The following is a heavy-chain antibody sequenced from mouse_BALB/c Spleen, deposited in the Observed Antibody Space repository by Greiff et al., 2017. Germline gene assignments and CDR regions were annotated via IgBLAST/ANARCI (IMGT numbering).Heavy chain of an antibody. CDR2: ISYSGST. J-gene: IGHJ2*01. CDR3: AREGRNFYYFDY. V-gene: IGHV3-8*02. CDR1: GDSITSGY. Sequence: DVKLVESGPSLVKPSQTLSLTCSVTGDSITSGYWNWIRKFPGNKLEYMGYISYSGSTYYNPSLKSRISITRDTSKNQYYLQLNSVTTEDTATYYCAREGRNFYYFDYWGQGTTLTVSS.